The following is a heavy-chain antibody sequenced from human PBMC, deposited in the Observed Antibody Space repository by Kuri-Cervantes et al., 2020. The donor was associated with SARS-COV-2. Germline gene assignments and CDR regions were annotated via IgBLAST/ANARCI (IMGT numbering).Heavy chain of an antibody. D-gene: IGHD1-1*01. J-gene: IGHJ4*02. CDR3: ATLGPEGNWPRPFDN. Sequence: KVSCKASGYSFTTYCNAWVRQKPGKGLEWMGTICPYDSTTTYGPSFQGQVTISADKSVDTAYLQWNNLRAADTAMYYCATLGPEGNWPRPFDNWGQGVLVTVSS. CDR2: ICPYDSTT. CDR1: GYSFTTYC. V-gene: IGHV5-51*01.